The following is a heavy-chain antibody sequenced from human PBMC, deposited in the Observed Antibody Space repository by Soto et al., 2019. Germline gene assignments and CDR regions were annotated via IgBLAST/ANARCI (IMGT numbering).Heavy chain of an antibody. Sequence: SETLSLTCTVSGGSISSYYWSWIRQPPKKGLEWIGYIYYSGSTNYNPSLKSRVTISVDTSKNQYSMKLSSVTAADTAVYYFARDPLGILYYYGMDVWGQGTTVTVSS. CDR3: ARDPLGILYYYGMDV. V-gene: IGHV4-59*01. CDR2: IYYSGST. CDR1: GGSISSYY. J-gene: IGHJ6*02. D-gene: IGHD7-27*01.